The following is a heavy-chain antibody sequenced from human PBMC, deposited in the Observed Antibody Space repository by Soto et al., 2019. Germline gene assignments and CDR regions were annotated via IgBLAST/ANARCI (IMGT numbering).Heavy chain of an antibody. Sequence: GGSLRLSCAASGFTFSTYEMTWVRQAPGKGLEWVSYIGSGGTIFYADSVEGRFTISRDNARNSLYLQMNSLRDEDTAVYYCARGGYYWDNWGRGSLVTVSS. CDR1: GFTFSTYE. CDR3: ARGGYYWDN. D-gene: IGHD3-3*01. CDR2: IGSGGTI. J-gene: IGHJ4*01. V-gene: IGHV3-48*03.